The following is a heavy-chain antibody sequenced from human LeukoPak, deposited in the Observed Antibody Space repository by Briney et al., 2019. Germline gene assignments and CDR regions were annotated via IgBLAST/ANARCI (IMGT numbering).Heavy chain of an antibody. CDR1: GGSISSHY. CDR3: ARDLSPRI. V-gene: IGHV4-59*11. CDR2: IYYSGST. J-gene: IGHJ4*02. Sequence: SETLSLTCTVSGGSISSHYWSWIRQPPGKGLEWIGYIYYSGSTNYNPPLKSRVTISVDTSKNQFSLKLSSVTAADTAVYYCARDLSPRIWGQGTLVTVSS.